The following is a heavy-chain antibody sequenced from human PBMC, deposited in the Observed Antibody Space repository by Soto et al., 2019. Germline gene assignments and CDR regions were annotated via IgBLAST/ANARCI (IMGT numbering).Heavy chain of an antibody. CDR2: ITVSSDYT. V-gene: IGHV3-11*05. CDR3: AREYYYGMDV. Sequence: QVQLVESGGGLVRPGGSLRLSCAASGFTFSDYYMTWIRQAPGKGLEWVSYITVSSDYTNYADSVKCRFTISRDNVKNSLYLQMNSLRAEDTAVYYCAREYYYGMDVWGQGTTVTVCS. J-gene: IGHJ6*02. CDR1: GFTFSDYY.